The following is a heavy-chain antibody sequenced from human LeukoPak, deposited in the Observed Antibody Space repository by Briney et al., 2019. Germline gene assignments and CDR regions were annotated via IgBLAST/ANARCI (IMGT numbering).Heavy chain of an antibody. J-gene: IGHJ4*02. CDR3: ARSTFYDFSSGYQFDS. CDR1: GGSISTTGYY. CDR2: IYYSGST. Sequence: SETLSLTCTVSGGSISTTGYYWAWIRQPPGKGLQWIASIYYSGSTYYNSSLKSRVTISVDTSKNQFSLKLSSVTAADTAVYYCARSTFYDFSSGYQFDSWGRGTLVTVSS. V-gene: IGHV4-39*07. D-gene: IGHD3-3*01.